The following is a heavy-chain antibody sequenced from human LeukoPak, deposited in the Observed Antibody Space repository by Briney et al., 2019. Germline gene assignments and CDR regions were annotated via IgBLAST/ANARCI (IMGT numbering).Heavy chain of an antibody. CDR2: INDNGRA. D-gene: IGHD1-7*01. CDR3: ARRWNYGRNYYIDV. CDR1: GGSFSNYY. Sequence: SETLSLTCAVYGGSFSNYYWNWIRQPPGRGLEWLGEINDNGRANYNPSLMSRVTVSVDTSKNQFSLRLTSVTATDTAVYYCARRWNYGRNYYIDVWGKGATVSVSS. J-gene: IGHJ6*03. V-gene: IGHV4-34*01.